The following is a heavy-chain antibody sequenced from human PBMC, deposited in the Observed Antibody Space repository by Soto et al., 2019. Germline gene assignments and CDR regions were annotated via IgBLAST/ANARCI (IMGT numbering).Heavy chain of an antibody. V-gene: IGHV4-61*01. CDR1: GGSVSSGSYY. CDR3: ASPGGYYSDSSFWVDAFAL. J-gene: IGHJ3*01. D-gene: IGHD3-22*01. CDR2: IYYSGIT. Sequence: PAETLSLTCTVSGGSVSSGSYYWSWLRQPPGKGLEWIGYIYYSGITNYNPSLKRRVTISVNTSKNQFSLKLSSVTAATTAVHYCASPGGYYSDSSFWVDAFALWRHGTMVPVS.